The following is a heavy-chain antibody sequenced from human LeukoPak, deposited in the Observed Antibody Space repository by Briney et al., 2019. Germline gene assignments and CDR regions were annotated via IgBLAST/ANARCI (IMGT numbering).Heavy chain of an antibody. CDR2: INHSGST. D-gene: IGHD2-2*01. CDR1: GGSFSGYY. CDR3: ARGPRGYCSSTSCYYYGMDV. J-gene: IGHJ6*04. V-gene: IGHV4-34*01. Sequence: SETLSLACAVYGGSFSGYYWSWIRQPPGKGREWIGEINHSGSTNYNASLKSRVTISVDTSKDQFSLKLSSVTAADTAVCYCARGPRGYCSSTSCYYYGMDVWGKGTTVTVSS.